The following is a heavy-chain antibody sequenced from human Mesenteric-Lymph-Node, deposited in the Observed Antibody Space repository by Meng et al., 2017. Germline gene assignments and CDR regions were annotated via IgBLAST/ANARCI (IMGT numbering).Heavy chain of an antibody. J-gene: IGHJ4*02. CDR2: INPNSGGT. V-gene: IGHV1-2*02. CDR1: GYTFTGYY. D-gene: IGHD1-20*01. CDR3: SRVASLYTWNDRAHDY. Sequence: ASGKVSCKASGYTFTGYYMHWVRQAPGQGLEWMGWINPNSGGTNYAQKFQGRVTMTRDTSISTAYMELSRLRSDDTAVYYCSRVASLYTWNDRAHDYWGQGTLVTVSS.